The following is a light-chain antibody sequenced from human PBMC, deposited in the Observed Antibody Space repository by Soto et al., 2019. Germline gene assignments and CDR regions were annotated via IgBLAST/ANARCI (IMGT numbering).Light chain of an antibody. CDR2: RNN. CDR3: AAWDDSLSGAGV. Sequence: QSVLTQPPSASGTPGQRVTISCSGSSSNIGSNYVYWYQQLPGTAPKLLIYRNNQRPSGVPDRFSGFNSGTSASLAISGLRSEDEADYYCAAWDDSLSGAGVFGGGTKLTVL. CDR1: SSNIGSNY. J-gene: IGLJ2*01. V-gene: IGLV1-47*01.